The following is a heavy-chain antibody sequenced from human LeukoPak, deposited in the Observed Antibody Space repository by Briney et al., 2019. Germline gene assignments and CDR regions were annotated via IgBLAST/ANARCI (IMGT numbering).Heavy chain of an antibody. Sequence: GGSLRLSCAASRFIFSNYGMHWVRQAPGKGLERVAVIWLDGGNTYYADSAKRRFTISRDNSNNTLYLQMNSLRAEDTAVYYCARDSAKLWFQGMDVWGRGTTVTVS. CDR2: IWLDGGNT. D-gene: IGHD3-10*01. J-gene: IGHJ6*02. V-gene: IGHV3-33*01. CDR1: RFIFSNYG. CDR3: ARDSAKLWFQGMDV.